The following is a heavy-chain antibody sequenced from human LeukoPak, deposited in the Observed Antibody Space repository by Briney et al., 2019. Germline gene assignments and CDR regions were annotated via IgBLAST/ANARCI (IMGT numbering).Heavy chain of an antibody. CDR3: ARDLNSINFWSGYFAN. CDR2: INPSGGST. V-gene: IGHV1-46*01. J-gene: IGHJ4*02. CDR1: GYTSTSYY. Sequence: ASVKVSCKASGYTSTSYYMHWVRQAPGQGLEWMGIINPSGGSTSYAQKFQGRVTMTRDTSTSTVYMELSSLRSEDTAVYYCARDLNSINFWSGYFANWGQGTLVTVSS. D-gene: IGHD3-3*01.